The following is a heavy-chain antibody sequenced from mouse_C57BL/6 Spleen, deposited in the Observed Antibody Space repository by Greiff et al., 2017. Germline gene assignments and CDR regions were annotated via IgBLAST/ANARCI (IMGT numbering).Heavy chain of an antibody. V-gene: IGHV14-4*01. J-gene: IGHJ3*01. CDR2: IDPENGDT. D-gene: IGHD2-3*01. CDR1: GFNIKDDY. CDR3: TTDDGYLFAY. Sequence: VQLQQSGAELVRPGASVKLSCTASGFNIKDDYMHWVKQRPVQGLEWIGWIDPENGDTEYASKFQGKATITADTSSNTAYLQLSSLTSEDTAVYYCTTDDGYLFAYWGQGTLVTVSA.